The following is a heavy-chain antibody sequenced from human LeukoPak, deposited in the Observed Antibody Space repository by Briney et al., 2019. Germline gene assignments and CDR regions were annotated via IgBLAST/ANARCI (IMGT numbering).Heavy chain of an antibody. V-gene: IGHV3-7*01. D-gene: IGHD3-10*01. Sequence: GGSLRLSCAASGFTFSSYWMSWVRQAPGKGLEWVANIKQDGSEKYYVDSVKGRFTISRDNAKNSLYLQMNSLRAEDTAVYYCARTITMIRGTNYYYYYMDVWGKGTTVTISS. CDR1: GFTFSSYW. CDR2: IKQDGSEK. CDR3: ARTITMIRGTNYYYYYMDV. J-gene: IGHJ6*03.